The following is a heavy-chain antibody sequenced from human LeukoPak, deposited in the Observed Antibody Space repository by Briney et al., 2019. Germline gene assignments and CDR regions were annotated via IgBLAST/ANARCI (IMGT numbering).Heavy chain of an antibody. D-gene: IGHD6-6*01. J-gene: IGHJ4*02. CDR3: ARGGGIAARLSLDY. CDR2: IIPIYGTA. V-gene: IGHV1-69*05. Sequence: SVTVSYKASGGTFSGYAISWVRQAPGQGREWVGGIIPIYGTANYAQKFQGRVTITTDESTRTAYMELSSLRCEDTAVYYCARGGGIAARLSLDYWGQETLVTVSS. CDR1: GGTFSGYA.